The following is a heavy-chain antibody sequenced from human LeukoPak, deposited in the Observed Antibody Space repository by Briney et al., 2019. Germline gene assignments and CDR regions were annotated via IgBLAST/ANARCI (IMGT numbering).Heavy chain of an antibody. J-gene: IGHJ4*02. Sequence: GGSLRLSCAASRFTFSSYSMNWVRQAPGKGLEWVSSISSSGSYIYYADSVKGRFTTSRDNAKNSLYLQMNSLRAEDTAVYYCAVSPGYSSSWYNYFDYWGQGTLVTVSS. CDR1: RFTFSSYS. CDR2: ISSSGSYI. D-gene: IGHD6-13*01. CDR3: AVSPGYSSSWYNYFDY. V-gene: IGHV3-21*01.